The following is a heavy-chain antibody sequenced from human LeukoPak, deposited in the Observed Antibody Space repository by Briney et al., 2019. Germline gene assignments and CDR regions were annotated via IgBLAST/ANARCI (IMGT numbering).Heavy chain of an antibody. Sequence: GGSLRLSCAASGFTVNTNYISWVRQAPGKGLEWVSGISWNSGSIGYADSVKGRFTISRDNAKNSLYLQMNSLRAEDTAVYYCASLPRESGYSSGWYRDWGQGTLVTVSS. CDR3: ASLPRESGYSSGWYRD. V-gene: IGHV3-20*04. CDR1: GFTVNTNY. J-gene: IGHJ4*02. D-gene: IGHD6-19*01. CDR2: ISWNSGSI.